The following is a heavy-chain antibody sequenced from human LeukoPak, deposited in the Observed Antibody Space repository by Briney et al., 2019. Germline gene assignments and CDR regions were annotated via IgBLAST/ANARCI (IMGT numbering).Heavy chain of an antibody. J-gene: IGHJ2*01. CDR2: INHSGST. CDR3: ARGEGGNPSWYFDL. V-gene: IGHV4-34*01. CDR1: GGSFSGYY. Sequence: SETLSLTCAVYGGSFSGYYWSWIRQPPGKGLEWIGEINHSGSTNYNPSLKSRVTISVDTSKNQFSLKLSSVTAADTAVYYCARGEGGNPSWYFDLWGRGTLVTVGS. D-gene: IGHD4-23*01.